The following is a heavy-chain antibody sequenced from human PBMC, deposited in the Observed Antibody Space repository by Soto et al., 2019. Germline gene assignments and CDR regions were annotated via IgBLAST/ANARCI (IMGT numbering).Heavy chain of an antibody. D-gene: IGHD3-3*01. Sequence: SSETLSLTCTVSGGSISTYYWSWIRQPPGKGLGWIGFIYHSGDTTYNPSLKSRVTISVDTSKSQFSLKLSSVTAADTAVYYCARGGWRQIDYWGQGTLVTVSS. CDR2: IYHSGDT. CDR3: ARGGWRQIDY. V-gene: IGHV4-59*08. CDR1: GGSISTYY. J-gene: IGHJ4*02.